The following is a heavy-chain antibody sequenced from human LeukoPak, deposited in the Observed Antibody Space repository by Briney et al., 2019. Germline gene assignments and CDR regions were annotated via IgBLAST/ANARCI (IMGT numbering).Heavy chain of an antibody. CDR1: GFTFSDQY. CDR2: ISSSGKSI. D-gene: IGHD3-10*01. Sequence: NPGGSLRLSCEASGFTFSDQYMSWIRQAPGKGLEWVSYISSSGKSIYYADSVKGRFTISSDNGKSSLYLQMNSLRAEDTAVYYCATVYGSGSYCRDWGQGTLVTVSS. J-gene: IGHJ4*02. CDR3: ATVYGSGSYCRD. V-gene: IGHV3-11*01.